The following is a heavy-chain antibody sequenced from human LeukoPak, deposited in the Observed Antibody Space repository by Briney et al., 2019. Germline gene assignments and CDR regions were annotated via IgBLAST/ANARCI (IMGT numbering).Heavy chain of an antibody. V-gene: IGHV4-31*11. CDR2: IYNRGST. CDR3: ARVGVVRGVDY. Sequence: SETLSLTCAVYGGSFSGYYWSWIRQHPGKGLEWIGYIYNRGSTYYNPSLKRRVTIAADTSKNQFSLKLSSVTAADTAVYYCARVGVVRGVDYWGQGTLVTVSS. CDR1: GGSFSGYY. D-gene: IGHD3-3*01. J-gene: IGHJ4*02.